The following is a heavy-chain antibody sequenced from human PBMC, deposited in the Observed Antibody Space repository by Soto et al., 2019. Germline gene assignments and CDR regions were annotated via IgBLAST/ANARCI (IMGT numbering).Heavy chain of an antibody. CDR1: GYTFSTYG. Sequence: ASVKVSCKASGYTFSTYGMHWVRQAPGQSLEWMGWLNGGTGQTRYSQRFQDRVIITRDTSASTGYMEPSSLRSEDTAVYYCARGKGMEENYFYYGMDIWGQGTTVTVSS. V-gene: IGHV1-3*01. J-gene: IGHJ6*02. CDR2: LNGGTGQT. CDR3: ARGKGMEENYFYYGMDI. D-gene: IGHD1-1*01.